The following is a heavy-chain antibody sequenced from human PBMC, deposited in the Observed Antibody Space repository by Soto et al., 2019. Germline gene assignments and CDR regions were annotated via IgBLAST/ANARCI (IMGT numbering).Heavy chain of an antibody. D-gene: IGHD6-13*01. CDR2: ISAYNGNT. CDR3: ARSPAATGTSWFDP. CDR1: GYTFTMYA. Sequence: ASVKVSCKASGYTFTMYAISWVRQAPGQGLGWMGWISAYNGNTNYAQKFQGRVTMTTDTSTSTAYMEVRSLRSDDTAMYYCARSPAATGTSWFDPWGQGTLVTVSS. J-gene: IGHJ5*02. V-gene: IGHV1-18*04.